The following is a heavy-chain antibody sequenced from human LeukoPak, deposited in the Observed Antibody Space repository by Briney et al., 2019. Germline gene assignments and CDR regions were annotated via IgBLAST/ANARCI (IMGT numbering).Heavy chain of an antibody. D-gene: IGHD1-14*01. V-gene: IGHV3-33*08. CDR3: TRYNNDHFDY. Sequence: PGGSLRLSCAASGFAFSSYAMSWVRQAPGKGLEWVAVIAYDGSRAFYADSVKGRFTISRDNSKNTMSVQMDDLRAEDTAVCYCTRYNNDHFDYWGQGTLVTVSS. CDR1: GFAFSSYA. J-gene: IGHJ4*02. CDR2: IAYDGSRA.